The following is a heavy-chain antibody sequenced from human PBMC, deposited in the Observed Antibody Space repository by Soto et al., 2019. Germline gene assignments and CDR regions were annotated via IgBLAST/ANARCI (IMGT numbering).Heavy chain of an antibody. CDR1: GFSLSTSGVG. D-gene: IGHD6-19*01. CDR3: AHRRLEEERAVAGFDY. V-gene: IGHV2-5*01. Sequence: SGPTLVNPTQTLTLTCTFSGFSLSTSGVGVAWIRQPPGKALEWLALIYWNDDKRYSPSLKSRLTITKDTSKNQVVLTMTNMDPVDTATYYCAHRRLEEERAVAGFDYWGQGTLVTVSS. CDR2: IYWNDDK. J-gene: IGHJ4*02.